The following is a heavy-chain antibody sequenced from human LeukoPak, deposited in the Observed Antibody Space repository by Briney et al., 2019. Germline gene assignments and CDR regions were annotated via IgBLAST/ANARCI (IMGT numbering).Heavy chain of an antibody. CDR2: INHSGST. CDR3: ASLAPPLDDAFDI. CDR1: GGSISSGSYY. Sequence: SETLSLTCTVSGGSISSGSYYWSWIRQPPGKGLEWIGEINHSGSTNYNPSLKSRVTISVDTSKNQFSLKLSSVTAADTAVYYCASLAPPLDDAFDIWGQGTMVTVSS. J-gene: IGHJ3*02. D-gene: IGHD1-14*01. V-gene: IGHV4-39*07.